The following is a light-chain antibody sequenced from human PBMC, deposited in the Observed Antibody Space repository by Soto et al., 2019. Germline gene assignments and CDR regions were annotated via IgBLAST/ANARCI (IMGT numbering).Light chain of an antibody. CDR1: QSVSSSY. J-gene: IGKJ2*01. Sequence: EIVLTQSPGTLSLSPGERATLSCRASQSVSSSYLAWYQQKPCQAPRLLIYGPSSRATGIPDRFSASGSGADFTLTISRLEPVDFAVYYCQHYGSSPYTFGLGSKLEIK. V-gene: IGKV3-20*01. CDR2: GPS. CDR3: QHYGSSPYT.